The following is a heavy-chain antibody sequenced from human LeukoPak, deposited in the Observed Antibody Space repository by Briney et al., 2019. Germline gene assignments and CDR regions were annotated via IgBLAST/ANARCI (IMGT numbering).Heavy chain of an antibody. CDR2: INPINRGT. CDR3: ARVPGLDFFDN. J-gene: IGHJ4*02. V-gene: IGHV1-2*02. Sequence: GASVKVSCKASGYTFTGYYIHWLRQTPGQGLEWMGWINPINRGTNSAQKFQGRVTITRDTSINTVYMELSRLKSDDTAVYYCARVPGLDFFDNWGQGTRVTVSS. CDR1: GYTFTGYY.